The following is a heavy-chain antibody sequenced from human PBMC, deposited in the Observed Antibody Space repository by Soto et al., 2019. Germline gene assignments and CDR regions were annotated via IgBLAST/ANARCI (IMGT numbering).Heavy chain of an antibody. V-gene: IGHV3-11*01. Sequence: GGSLGLSCAASGFTFSDYDMSWVRQAPGKGLEYISYIRSGTSTIFYADSVKGRFTISRDNAKSSLYLQMNSFRAEDTAVYYCAGLRDDYWGQGTLVTVSS. CDR3: AGLRDDY. J-gene: IGHJ4*02. CDR2: IRSGTSTI. D-gene: IGHD3-10*01. CDR1: GFTFSDYD.